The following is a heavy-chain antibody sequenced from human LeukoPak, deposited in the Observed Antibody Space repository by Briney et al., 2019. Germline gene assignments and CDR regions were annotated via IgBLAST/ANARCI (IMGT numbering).Heavy chain of an antibody. Sequence: SETLSLTCTVSGGSISSYYWSWIRQPAGKGLEWIGRIYTSGSTNYNPSLKSRVTMSVDTSKNQFSLKLSSVTAADTAVYYCASIRWISRRVFGAFDIWGQGAMVTVSS. V-gene: IGHV4-4*07. CDR3: ASIRWISRRVFGAFDI. J-gene: IGHJ3*02. CDR2: IYTSGST. D-gene: IGHD5-12*01. CDR1: GGSISSYY.